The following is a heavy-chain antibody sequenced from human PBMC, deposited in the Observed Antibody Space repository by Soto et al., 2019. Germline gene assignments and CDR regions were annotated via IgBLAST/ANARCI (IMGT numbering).Heavy chain of an antibody. J-gene: IGHJ4*02. CDR2: IYYSGST. CDR3: ASGYSSGWYFDY. Sequence: SETLSLTCTVSGGSVSSDNYYWSWIRQPPGKGLEWIGYIYYSGSTNYNPSLKSRVTISVDTSKNQFSLKLSSVTAADTAVYYCASGYSSGWYFDYWGQGTLVTVSS. D-gene: IGHD6-19*01. V-gene: IGHV4-61*01. CDR1: GGSVSSDNYY.